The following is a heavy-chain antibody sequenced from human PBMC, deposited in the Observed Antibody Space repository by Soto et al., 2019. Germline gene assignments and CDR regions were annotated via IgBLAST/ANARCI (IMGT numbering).Heavy chain of an antibody. CDR2: ISGSGGST. Sequence: GGSLRLSCAASGFTFSSYAMSWVRQAPGKGLEWVSAISGSGGSTYYADSVKGRFTISRDNSKNTLYLQMNSLRAEDTAVYYCASFYGDYVPYYYYYMDVWGKGTTVTVSS. J-gene: IGHJ6*03. CDR3: ASFYGDYVPYYYYYMDV. D-gene: IGHD4-17*01. V-gene: IGHV3-23*01. CDR1: GFTFSSYA.